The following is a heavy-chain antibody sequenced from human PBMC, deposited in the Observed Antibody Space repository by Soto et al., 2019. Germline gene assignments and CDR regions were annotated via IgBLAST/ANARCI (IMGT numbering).Heavy chain of an antibody. D-gene: IGHD6-19*01. J-gene: IGHJ4*02. V-gene: IGHV3-74*01. CDR3: ARARIVVAGYDY. CDR2: INSDGSST. Sequence: PGGSLRLSCAASGFTFSSYWMHWVRQAPGKGLVWVSRINSDGSSTSYADSVKGRSTISRDNAKNTLYLQMNSLRAEDTAVYYCARARIVVAGYDYWGQGTLVTVSS. CDR1: GFTFSSYW.